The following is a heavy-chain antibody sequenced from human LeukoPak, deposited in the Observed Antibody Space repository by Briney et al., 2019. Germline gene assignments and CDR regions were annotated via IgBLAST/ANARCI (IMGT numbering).Heavy chain of an antibody. J-gene: IGHJ4*02. CDR1: GFTFSSYS. D-gene: IGHD3-10*01. V-gene: IGHV3-21*04. CDR2: ISSSSSYI. Sequence: GGSLRLSCAASGFTFSSYSMNWVRQAPGKGLEWVSSISSSSSYIYYADSVKGRFTISRDNAKNSLYLQMNSLRAEDTAVYYCARDHYYGSGSLDYFDYWGQGTLVTVSS. CDR3: ARDHYYGSGSLDYFDY.